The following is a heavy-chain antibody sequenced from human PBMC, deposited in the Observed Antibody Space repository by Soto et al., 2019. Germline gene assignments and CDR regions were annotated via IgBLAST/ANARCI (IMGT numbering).Heavy chain of an antibody. Sequence: PSETLSLTCAVYGGSFSGYYWSWIRQPPGKGLEWIGEINHSGSTNYNPSLKSRVTISVDTSKNQFSLKLSSVTAADTAVYYCARGLSIAAAGVDYWGQGTLVTVSS. V-gene: IGHV4-34*01. J-gene: IGHJ4*02. CDR2: INHSGST. CDR3: ARGLSIAAAGVDY. CDR1: GGSFSGYY. D-gene: IGHD6-13*01.